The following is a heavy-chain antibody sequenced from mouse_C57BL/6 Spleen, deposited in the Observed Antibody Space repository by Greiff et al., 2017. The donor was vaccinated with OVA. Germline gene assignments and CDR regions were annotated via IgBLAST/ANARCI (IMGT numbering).Heavy chain of an antibody. J-gene: IGHJ4*01. CDR1: GYAFSSSW. D-gene: IGHD2-1*01. Sequence: VQLQQSGPELVKPGASVKISCKASGYAFSSSWMNWVKQRPGKGLEWIGRIYPGDGDTNYNGKFKGKATLTADKSSSTAYMQLSSLTSEDSAVYFCARYYGNYFYYAMDYWGQGTSVTVSS. CDR2: IYPGDGDT. CDR3: ARYYGNYFYYAMDY. V-gene: IGHV1-82*01.